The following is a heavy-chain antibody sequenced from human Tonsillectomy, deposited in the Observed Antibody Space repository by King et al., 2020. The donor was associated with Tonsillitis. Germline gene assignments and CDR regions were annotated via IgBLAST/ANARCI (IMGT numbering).Heavy chain of an antibody. CDR3: ARRKIEGLVMVLAGYGMDV. CDR2: IDPSDSYT. Sequence: MQLVQSGAEVKKPGESLRISCKGSEYSFTNYWISWVRQMPGKGLEWMGRIDPSDSYTNYNPSFEGHVTISADKSINTAYLQWSSLKASDTAMYYCARRKIEGLVMVLAGYGMDVWGQGTTVTVSS. CDR1: EYSFTNYW. J-gene: IGHJ6*02. V-gene: IGHV5-10-1*03. D-gene: IGHD2-15*01.